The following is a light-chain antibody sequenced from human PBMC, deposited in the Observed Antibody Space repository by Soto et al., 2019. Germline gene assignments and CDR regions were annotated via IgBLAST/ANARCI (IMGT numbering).Light chain of an antibody. CDR1: SSVVGRYNY. V-gene: IGLV2-14*01. Sequence: QSALTQPASVSGSPGQSITISCTGTSSVVGRYNYVSWYQQHPGKVPKLMIYEVSNRPSGVSNRFSGTKSGNTASLTISGLQAEDEADYYCSSYTSSITYVFGTGTKVTV. CDR3: SSYTSSITYV. CDR2: EVS. J-gene: IGLJ1*01.